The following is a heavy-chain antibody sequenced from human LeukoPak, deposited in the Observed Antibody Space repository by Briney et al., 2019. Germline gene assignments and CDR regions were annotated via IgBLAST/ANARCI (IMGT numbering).Heavy chain of an antibody. D-gene: IGHD4-17*01. V-gene: IGHV3-33*08. CDR1: GFTFSRYW. J-gene: IGHJ4*02. CDR2: IWYDGSKK. Sequence: GGSLRLSCAASGFTFSRYWMHWVRQAPGKGLEWVAVIWYDGSKKDYADSVKGRFTISRDNSKNTLYLQMNSLRAEDTAVYYCAREMNYGDYFDYWGQGTLVTVSS. CDR3: AREMNYGDYFDY.